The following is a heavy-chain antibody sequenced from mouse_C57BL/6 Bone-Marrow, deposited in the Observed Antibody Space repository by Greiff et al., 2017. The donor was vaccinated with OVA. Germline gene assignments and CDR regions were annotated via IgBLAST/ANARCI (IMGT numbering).Heavy chain of an antibody. V-gene: IGHV1-64*01. J-gene: IGHJ1*03. CDR2: IHPNSGST. CDR1: GYTFTSYW. D-gene: IGHD1-1*01. CDR3: ARPTTVVAHWYFDV. Sequence: VQLQQPGAELVKPGASVKLSCKASGYTFTSYWMHWVKQRPGQGLEWIGMIHPNSGSTNYNEKFKSKATLTVDKSSSTAYMQLSSLTSEDSAVYYCARPTTVVAHWYFDVWAQGPRSPSPQ.